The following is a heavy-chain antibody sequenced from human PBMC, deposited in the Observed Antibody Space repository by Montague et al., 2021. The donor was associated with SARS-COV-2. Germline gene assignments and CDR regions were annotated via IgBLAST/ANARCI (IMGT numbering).Heavy chain of an antibody. CDR3: ARGRRRSITIFGVVIIDAFDI. V-gene: IGHV4-59*01. CDR1: GGSISSYY. Sequence: SETLSLTCTVSGGSISSYYWSWIRQPPGKGLEWIGYIYYSGSTNYNPSLESRVTISVDTSKNQFSLKLSSVTAADTAVYYCARGRRRSITIFGVVIIDAFDIWGQGTMVTVSS. D-gene: IGHD3-3*01. J-gene: IGHJ3*02. CDR2: IYYSGST.